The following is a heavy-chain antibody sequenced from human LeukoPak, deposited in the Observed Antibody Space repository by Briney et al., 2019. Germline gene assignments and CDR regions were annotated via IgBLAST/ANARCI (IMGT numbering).Heavy chain of an antibody. CDR3: ARDGERFLEWLLSNYYYYMDV. D-gene: IGHD3-3*01. Sequence: GGSLRLSCAASGFTFSSYAMSWVRQAPGKGLEWVSAISGSGGSTYYADSVKGRFTISRDNAKNSLYLQMNSLRAEDTAVYHCARDGERFLEWLLSNYYYYMDVWGKGTTVTVSS. V-gene: IGHV3-23*01. CDR1: GFTFSSYA. J-gene: IGHJ6*03. CDR2: ISGSGGST.